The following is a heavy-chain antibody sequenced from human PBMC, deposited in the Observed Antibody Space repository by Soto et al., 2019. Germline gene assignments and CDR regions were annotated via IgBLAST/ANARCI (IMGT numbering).Heavy chain of an antibody. CDR3: ARDATYGSGRGPDWYFDL. Sequence: EVQLVESGGGLVQPGGSLRLSCAASGFAFSSYDMHWVRQVTGKGLEWVSAIGTTGDTYYPGSVKGRFTISREDAKNSVYLQMNSLGAGGTAVYYCARDATYGSGRGPDWYFDLWGRGTLVTVSS. J-gene: IGHJ2*01. D-gene: IGHD3-10*01. CDR1: GFAFSSYD. CDR2: IGTTGDT. V-gene: IGHV3-13*04.